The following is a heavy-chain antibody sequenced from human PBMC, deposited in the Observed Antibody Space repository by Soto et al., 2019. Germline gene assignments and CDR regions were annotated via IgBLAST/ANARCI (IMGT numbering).Heavy chain of an antibody. V-gene: IGHV3-15*01. J-gene: IGHJ4*02. Sequence: EVQLVESGGGLVKPGGSLRLSCAASGLTFKNAWLTWVRQAPVKGLEWIGRIKSNSDGGTTDFAAPVKGRFAISRDDSKNTLYLQMDCLKIEDSAVYYCTTELYQYDSSGFHRFEYWGQGTLVTVSS. D-gene: IGHD3-22*01. CDR2: IKSNSDGGTT. CDR3: TTELYQYDSSGFHRFEY. CDR1: GLTFKNAW.